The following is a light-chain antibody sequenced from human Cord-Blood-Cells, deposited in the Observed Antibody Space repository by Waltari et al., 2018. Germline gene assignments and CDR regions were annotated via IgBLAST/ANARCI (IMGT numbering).Light chain of an antibody. CDR3: QQYDNLPGLT. V-gene: IGKV1-33*01. CDR2: DAS. Sequence: DIQMTQSPSSLSASVGDRVTITCQASQDISNYLNWYQQKPGKAPKLLIYDASKLETGVPSRFSGSGSGTDFTFTISSLQPEDIATYYCQQYDNLPGLTFGGGTKVEIK. J-gene: IGKJ4*01. CDR1: QDISNY.